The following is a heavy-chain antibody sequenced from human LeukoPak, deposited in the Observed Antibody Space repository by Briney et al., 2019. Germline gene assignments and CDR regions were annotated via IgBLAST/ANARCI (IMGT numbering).Heavy chain of an antibody. CDR2: INPNSGGT. CDR3: ARATPGIAVANY. V-gene: IGHV1-2*06. J-gene: IGHJ4*02. D-gene: IGHD6-19*01. Sequence: GASVKVSCRASGYTFTGYYMHWVRQAPGQGLEWMGRINPNSGGTNYAQKFQGRVTMTRDTSISTAYMELSRLRSDDTAVYYCARATPGIAVANYWGQGTLVTVSS. CDR1: GYTFTGYY.